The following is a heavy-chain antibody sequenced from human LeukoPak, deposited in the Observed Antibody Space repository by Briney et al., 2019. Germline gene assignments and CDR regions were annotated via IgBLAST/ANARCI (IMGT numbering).Heavy chain of an antibody. J-gene: IGHJ4*02. V-gene: IGHV3-23*01. CDR3: AKEGWVTYYNGSSKWFDY. Sequence: GGSLRLSCAASGFTFSSYAMSWVRQAPGKGLEWVSAISGSGGSTYYADSVKGRFTISRDNSKNTLYLQMNSLRAEDTAVYYCAKEGWVTYYNGSSKWFDYWGQGTLVTVSS. D-gene: IGHD3-10*01. CDR2: ISGSGGST. CDR1: GFTFSSYA.